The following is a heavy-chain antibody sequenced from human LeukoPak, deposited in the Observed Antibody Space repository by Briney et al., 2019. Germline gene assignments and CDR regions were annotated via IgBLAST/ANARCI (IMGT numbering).Heavy chain of an antibody. D-gene: IGHD6-19*01. CDR3: ARGSNAVAGTTYYYYYMDV. V-gene: IGHV3-30*01. Sequence: GGSLRLSCAASGFTFSSYAMHWVRQAPGKGLEWVAVISYDGSNKYYADSVKGRFTISRDNSKNTLYLQTDSLRAEDTAVYYCARGSNAVAGTTYYYYYMDVWGKGTTVTVSS. CDR1: GFTFSSYA. J-gene: IGHJ6*03. CDR2: ISYDGSNK.